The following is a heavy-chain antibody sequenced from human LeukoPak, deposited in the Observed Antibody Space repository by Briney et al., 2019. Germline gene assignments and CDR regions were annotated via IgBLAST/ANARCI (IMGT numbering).Heavy chain of an antibody. D-gene: IGHD6-19*01. J-gene: IGHJ4*02. Sequence: GGSLRLSCAASGFTFSSYGMHWVRQAPGKGLEWVAFTSHDGGSTYYADFVEGRFTISRDIYKSTVYLQMNSLRAEDTAVYYCAKATGGWPRYFDYWGQGTLVTVSS. V-gene: IGHV3-30*19. CDR3: AKATGGWPRYFDY. CDR1: GFTFSSYG. CDR2: TSHDGGST.